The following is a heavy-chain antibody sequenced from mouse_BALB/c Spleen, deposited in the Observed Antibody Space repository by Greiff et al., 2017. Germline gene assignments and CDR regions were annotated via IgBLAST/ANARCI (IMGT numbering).Heavy chain of an antibody. V-gene: IGHV2-2*02. J-gene: IGHJ4*01. CDR3: ARRRRYDVEGYAMDY. CDR1: GFSLTSYG. Sequence: QVQLKESGPGLVQPSQSLSITCTVSGFSLTSYGVHWVRQSPGKGLEWLGVIWSGGSTDYNAAFISRLSISKDNSKSQVFFKMNSLQANDTAIYYCARRRRYDVEGYAMDYWGQGTSVTVSS. CDR2: IWSGGST. D-gene: IGHD2-14*01.